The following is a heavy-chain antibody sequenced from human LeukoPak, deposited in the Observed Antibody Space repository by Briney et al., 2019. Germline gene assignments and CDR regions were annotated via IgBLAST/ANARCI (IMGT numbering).Heavy chain of an antibody. D-gene: IGHD5-12*01. CDR1: GFTLSSYG. CDR2: ISYDGSNK. CDR3: AKPLRARGHYYMDV. Sequence: GGSLRLSCAASGFTLSSYGMHWVRQAPGKGLEWVAVISYDGSNKYYADSVKGRFTISRDNSKNTLYLQMNSLRAEDTAVYYCAKPLRARGHYYMDVWGKGTTVTVSS. V-gene: IGHV3-30*18. J-gene: IGHJ6*03.